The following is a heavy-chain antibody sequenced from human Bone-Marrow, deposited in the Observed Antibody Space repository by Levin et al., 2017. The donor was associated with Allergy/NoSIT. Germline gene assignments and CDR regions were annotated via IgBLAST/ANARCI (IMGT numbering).Heavy chain of an antibody. CDR3: TTRSH. CDR1: GFTFGNAW. Sequence: GGSLRLSCVASGFTFGNAWMNWVRQAPGKGLQWVGRIKGKTDGGTTDYAAPVKGRFTISRDDSKKTLYLQINSLKTEDTAIYYCTTRSHWGQGTLVTVCS. V-gene: IGHV3-15*01. CDR2: IKGKTDGGTT. J-gene: IGHJ4*02.